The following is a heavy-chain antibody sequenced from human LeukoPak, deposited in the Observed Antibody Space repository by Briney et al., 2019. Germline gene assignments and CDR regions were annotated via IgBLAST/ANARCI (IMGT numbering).Heavy chain of an antibody. CDR1: GFTFSSYG. CDR3: AKDLYDYVWGSYRPDY. Sequence: GRSLRLSCAASGFTFSSYGMHWVRQAPGKGLEWVAVISYDGSNKYYADSVKGRFTISRDNSKNTLYLQMNSLRAEDTAVYYCAKDLYDYVWGSYRPDYWGQGTLVTVSS. D-gene: IGHD3-16*02. V-gene: IGHV3-30*18. J-gene: IGHJ4*02. CDR2: ISYDGSNK.